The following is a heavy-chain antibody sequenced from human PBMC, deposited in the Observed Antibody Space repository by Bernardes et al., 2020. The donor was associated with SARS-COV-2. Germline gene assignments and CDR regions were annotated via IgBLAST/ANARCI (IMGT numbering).Heavy chain of an antibody. D-gene: IGHD3-3*01. CDR2: ISSSSSNI. Sequence: GGSLRLSCAAFGFTFSSYSMNWVRQAPGKGLEWVSYISSSSSNIYYADSVKGRFTISRDNAKNSLYLQMNSLRAEDTAVYYCARGLGLRFLEWLLRFDYWCQGTLVTVSS. J-gene: IGHJ4*02. V-gene: IGHV3-48*01. CDR1: GFTFSSYS. CDR3: ARGLGLRFLEWLLRFDY.